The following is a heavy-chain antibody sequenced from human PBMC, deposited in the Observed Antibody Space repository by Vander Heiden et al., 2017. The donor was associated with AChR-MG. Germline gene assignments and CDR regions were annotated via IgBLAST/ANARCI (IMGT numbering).Heavy chain of an antibody. CDR3: TRVVWGLRTGHDAFDI. CDR1: GFTFGAYA. Sequence: ELQLVESGGGLVQPGRSLSPSCPAAGFTFGAYAVGWFRQGRGKGLEWVGISRRKAYGGTTEYAASVKCRVTISRDDYKSIAYLQMNSMKTEDTAVYYCTRVVWGLRTGHDAFDIWGQGTMVTVSS. CDR2: SRRKAYGGTT. D-gene: IGHD1-26*01. J-gene: IGHJ3*02. V-gene: IGHV3-49*03.